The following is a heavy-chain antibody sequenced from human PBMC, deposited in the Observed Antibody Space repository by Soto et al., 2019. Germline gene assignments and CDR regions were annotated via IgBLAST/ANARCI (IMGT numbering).Heavy chain of an antibody. CDR3: ARAGWGIVGATTRLEDYYYGMDV. CDR1: GGSISSSNW. CDR2: IYHSGST. J-gene: IGHJ6*02. V-gene: IGHV4-4*02. D-gene: IGHD1-26*01. Sequence: NPSETLSLTCAVSGGSISSSNWWSWVRQPPGKGLEWIGEIYHSGSTNYNPSLKSRVTISVDKSKNQFSLKLSSVTAADTAVYYCARAGWGIVGATTRLEDYYYGMDVWGQGTTVTVSS.